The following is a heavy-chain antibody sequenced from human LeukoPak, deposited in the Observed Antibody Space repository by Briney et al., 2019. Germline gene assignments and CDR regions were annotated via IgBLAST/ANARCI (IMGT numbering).Heavy chain of an antibody. CDR2: ISGSGDST. J-gene: IGHJ4*02. D-gene: IGHD1-26*01. CDR3: AKDWYSGSYFDY. Sequence: GGSLRLSCAASGFTFSSYAMSWVRQAPGKGLEWVSAISGSGDSTYYADSVKGRFTISRDNSKKTLYLQLNSLRAEDTAVYYCAKDWYSGSYFDYWGQGTLVTVSS. CDR1: GFTFSSYA. V-gene: IGHV3-23*01.